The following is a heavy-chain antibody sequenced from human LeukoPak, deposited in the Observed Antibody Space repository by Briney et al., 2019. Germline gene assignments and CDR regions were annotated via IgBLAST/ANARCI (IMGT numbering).Heavy chain of an antibody. J-gene: IGHJ4*02. CDR3: ARDTSSSHEMIVFDY. CDR2: IIPIFGTA. V-gene: IGHV1-69*05. CDR1: GGTFSSYA. Sequence: SVKVSCKASGGTFSSYAISWVRQAPGQGLEWMGRIIPIFGTANYAQKFQGRVTITTDESTSTAYMKLSSLRSEDTAVYYCARDTSSSHEMIVFDYWGQGTLVTVSS. D-gene: IGHD6-6*01.